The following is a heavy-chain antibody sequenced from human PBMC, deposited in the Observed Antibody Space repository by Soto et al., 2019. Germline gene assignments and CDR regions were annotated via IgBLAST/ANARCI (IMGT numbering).Heavy chain of an antibody. J-gene: IGHJ5*02. CDR2: ISSNSAYI. CDR1: GFTFRSFT. Sequence: PEGSLRLSCAASGFTFRSFTMNWVRHAPGKGLEWVSTISSNSAYIYYTDALRGRFTISRDNAKNSLHLQMNSLRAEDTAVYYCTRDASRDSSARGWFDPWGPGTLVTVSS. CDR3: TRDASRDSSARGWFDP. D-gene: IGHD6-13*01. V-gene: IGHV3-21*01.